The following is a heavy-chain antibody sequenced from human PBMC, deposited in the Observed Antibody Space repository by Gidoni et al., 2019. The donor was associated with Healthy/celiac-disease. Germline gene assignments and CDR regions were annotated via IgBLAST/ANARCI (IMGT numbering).Heavy chain of an antibody. Sequence: EVQLVESGGGLVQPGGSLRLSCAASGFTFSSYWMSWVRQALGKGLEWVDNIKQDGSEKQYVDSVKGRFTISRDNAKNSLYLQMNSLRAEDTAVYHCARDDYVDYWGQGTLVTVSS. J-gene: IGHJ4*02. V-gene: IGHV3-7*03. CDR3: ARDDYVDY. CDR2: IKQDGSEK. CDR1: GFTFSSYW.